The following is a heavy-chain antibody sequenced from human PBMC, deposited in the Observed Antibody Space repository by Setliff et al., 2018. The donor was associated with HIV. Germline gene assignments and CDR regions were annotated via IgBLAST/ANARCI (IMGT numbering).Heavy chain of an antibody. CDR2: IIPIFGTT. J-gene: IGHJ4*02. V-gene: IGHV1-69*06. D-gene: IGHD3-22*01. Sequence: SVKVSCKASGGTFSSYGISWVRQAPRQGLEWMGKIIPIFGTTDYAQKFQGRVTITADKSTSTAYMELSSLRSEDTAVYYCARWREDRRDFDYWGQGTLVTVSS. CDR1: GGTFSSYG. CDR3: ARWREDRRDFDY.